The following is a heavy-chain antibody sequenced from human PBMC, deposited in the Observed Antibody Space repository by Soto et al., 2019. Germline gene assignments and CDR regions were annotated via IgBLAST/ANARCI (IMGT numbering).Heavy chain of an antibody. Sequence: QLQLQESGSELVKPSQTLSLTCAVSGGSISSGGYSWSWIRQPPGKGLEWIGYIYHRGSTYYNPSIKSRVTIAVDRSKNQFALKLSSVTAADTAVYYCARRRGFPYYYGMDVWGQGTTVTVSS. CDR3: ARRRGFPYYYGMDV. J-gene: IGHJ6*02. CDR1: GGSISSGGYS. V-gene: IGHV4-30-2*01. D-gene: IGHD5-12*01. CDR2: IYHRGST.